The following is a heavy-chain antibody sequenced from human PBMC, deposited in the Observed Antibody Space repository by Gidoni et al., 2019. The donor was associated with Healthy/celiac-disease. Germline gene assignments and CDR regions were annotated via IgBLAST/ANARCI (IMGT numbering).Heavy chain of an antibody. Sequence: QVQLVQSGAEVKKPGSSVKVSCKASGGTFSSYAISWVRQAPGQGLAWMGGIIPSFGTANYAQKFQGRVTITADESTSTAYRELSSLRSEDTAVYYCARSAEMATIRLGVSAYGMDVWGQGTTVTVSS. CDR2: IIPSFGTA. V-gene: IGHV1-69*01. J-gene: IGHJ6*02. D-gene: IGHD5-12*01. CDR1: GGTFSSYA. CDR3: ARSAEMATIRLGVSAYGMDV.